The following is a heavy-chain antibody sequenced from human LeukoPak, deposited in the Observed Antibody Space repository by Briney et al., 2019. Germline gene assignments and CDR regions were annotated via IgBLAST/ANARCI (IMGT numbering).Heavy chain of an antibody. CDR1: GGSISSSSYY. CDR3: ASSAAGIDAFDI. V-gene: IGHV4-39*01. Sequence: PSETLSLTCTVSGGSISSSSYYWGWIRQPPGKGLEWIGSIYYSGSTYYNPSLKSRVTISVDTSKNQFSLKLSSVTAADTAVYYCASSAAGIDAFDIWGQGTMVTVSS. D-gene: IGHD6-13*01. J-gene: IGHJ3*02. CDR2: IYYSGST.